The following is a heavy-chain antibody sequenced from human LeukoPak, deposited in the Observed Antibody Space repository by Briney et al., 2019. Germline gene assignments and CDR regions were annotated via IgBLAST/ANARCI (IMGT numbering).Heavy chain of an antibody. V-gene: IGHV3-7*03. CDR1: GFIFSNYW. Sequence: GGSLRLSCAASGFIFSNYWMSWVRQAPGKGLEWVANIKQDGREKYYVDSVEGRFTISRDNAKNSLYLQMSSLRVEDTAVYYCARSSPAIGVGLWGQGTLVTVSS. CDR2: IKQDGREK. J-gene: IGHJ4*02. D-gene: IGHD3-3*01. CDR3: ARSSPAIGVGL.